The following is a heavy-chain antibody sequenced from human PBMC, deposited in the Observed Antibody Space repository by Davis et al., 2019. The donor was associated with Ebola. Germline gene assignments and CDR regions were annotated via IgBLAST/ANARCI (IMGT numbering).Heavy chain of an antibody. D-gene: IGHD3-22*01. J-gene: IGHJ4*02. CDR1: GFTFSSYS. Sequence: GESLKISCAASGFTFSSYSMNWVRQAPGKGLEWVSYISSSSSTIYYADSVKGRFTISRDNAKNSLYLQMNSLRDEDTAVYYCASGPQGSSGYLIDYWGQGTLVTVSS. CDR3: ASGPQGSSGYLIDY. CDR2: ISSSSSTI. V-gene: IGHV3-48*02.